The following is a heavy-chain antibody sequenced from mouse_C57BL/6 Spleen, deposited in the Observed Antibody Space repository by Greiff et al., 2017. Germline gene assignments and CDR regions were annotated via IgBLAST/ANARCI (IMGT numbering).Heavy chain of an antibody. J-gene: IGHJ2*01. V-gene: IGHV1-52*01. CDR3: ASLRFDY. CDR1: GYTFTSYW. CDR2: IDPSDSET. Sequence: QVQLQQPGAELVRPGSSVKLSCKASGYTFTSYWMHWVKQRPIQGLEWIGNIDPSDSETQYNQKFKDKATLTVAKSSSTAYMQLSSLTSEDSAVYYCASLRFDYWGQGTTLTVSS.